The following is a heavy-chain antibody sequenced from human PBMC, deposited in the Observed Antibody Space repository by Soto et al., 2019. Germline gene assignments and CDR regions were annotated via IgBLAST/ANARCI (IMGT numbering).Heavy chain of an antibody. V-gene: IGHV3-9*01. D-gene: IGHD3-9*01. J-gene: IGHJ6*03. Sequence: EVQLVESGGGLVQPGRSLRLSCAASGFTFDDYDMHWVRQAPGKGLEWVSGISWNSGSIGYADSVKGRFTISRDNAKNSLYLQMKSLRAEDTALYYCAKDQPIYDILPGFSYYYMDVWGKGTTVTVSS. CDR3: AKDQPIYDILPGFSYYYMDV. CDR2: ISWNSGSI. CDR1: GFTFDDYD.